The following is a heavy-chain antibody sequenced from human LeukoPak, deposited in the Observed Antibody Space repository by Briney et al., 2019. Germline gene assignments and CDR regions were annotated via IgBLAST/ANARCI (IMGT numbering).Heavy chain of an antibody. Sequence: TGGSLRLSCAASGFIFSNYAIHWVRQAPGKGLEWVAVISYDGSNKYYADSVKGRFTISRDNSKNTLYLQMNSLRAEDTAVYYCATAMRYLGVSMSSWGQGTLVTVSS. V-gene: IGHV3-30*04. D-gene: IGHD2-8*01. CDR3: ATAMRYLGVSMSS. CDR2: ISYDGSNK. J-gene: IGHJ4*02. CDR1: GFIFSNYA.